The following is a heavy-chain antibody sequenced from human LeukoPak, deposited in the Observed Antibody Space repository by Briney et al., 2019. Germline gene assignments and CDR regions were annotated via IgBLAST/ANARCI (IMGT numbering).Heavy chain of an antibody. CDR1: GFTFSSYG. V-gene: IGHV3-21*01. J-gene: IGHJ5*02. CDR2: ISSTSRYI. Sequence: GGSLRLSCAASGFTFSSYGMHWVRQAPGKGLEWVLSISSTSRYIYYADSVKGRFTISRDNAKNSVYLQMNSLRAEDTAVYYCARALYSSGSYNWFDPWGQGTLVTVSS. D-gene: IGHD3-10*01. CDR3: ARALYSSGSYNWFDP.